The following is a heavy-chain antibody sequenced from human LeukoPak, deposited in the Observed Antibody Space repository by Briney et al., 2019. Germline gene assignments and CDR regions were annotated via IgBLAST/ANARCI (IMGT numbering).Heavy chain of an antibody. Sequence: GVSVKVSCKASGYTFTSYDINWVRQATGQGLEWMGWMNPNSGNTGYAQKFQGRVTMTRNTSISTAYMELSSLRSEDTAVYYCARRSPYRVRGPLGIWFDPWGQGTLVTVSS. CDR3: ARRSPYRVRGPLGIWFDP. J-gene: IGHJ5*02. D-gene: IGHD3-10*01. V-gene: IGHV1-8*01. CDR1: GYTFTSYD. CDR2: MNPNSGNT.